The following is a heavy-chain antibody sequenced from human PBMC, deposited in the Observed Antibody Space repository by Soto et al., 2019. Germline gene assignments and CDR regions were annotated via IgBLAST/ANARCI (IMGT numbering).Heavy chain of an antibody. CDR3: AKSGSARGYYYYEMDV. V-gene: IGHV3-30*18. Sequence: QPGGSLRLSCAASEFTFSSYGMHWVRQAPGKGLEWVAVISYDGSEKYYADSVKGRFTISRDNSKNTLYLQMNSLRAEDTAVYYCAKSGSARGYYYYEMDVWGQGTTVTVSS. CDR2: ISYDGSEK. D-gene: IGHD3-10*01. J-gene: IGHJ6*02. CDR1: EFTFSSYG.